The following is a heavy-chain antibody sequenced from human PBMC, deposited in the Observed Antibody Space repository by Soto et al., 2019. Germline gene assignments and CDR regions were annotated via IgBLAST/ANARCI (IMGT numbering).Heavy chain of an antibody. CDR2: ISTAVGAT. CDR1: GFTFSNHA. CDR3: AKDRTAAARNFDY. Sequence: PGGSLRLSCAVSGFTFSNHAMSWVRQAPGKGLEWVSAISTAVGATYYADSVKGRCTISRDDSKHTLYLQMDSLRAEDTSVYYCAKDRTAAARNFDYWGQGTLVTVFS. D-gene: IGHD6-25*01. J-gene: IGHJ4*02. V-gene: IGHV3-23*01.